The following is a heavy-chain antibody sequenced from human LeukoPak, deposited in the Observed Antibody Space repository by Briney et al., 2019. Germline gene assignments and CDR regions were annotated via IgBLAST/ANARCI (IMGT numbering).Heavy chain of an antibody. D-gene: IGHD3-10*02. CDR1: GFTFSDFY. CDR2: ISTNGSTI. Sequence: GGSLRLSCAASGFTFSDFYMSWIRQAPGKGLEWVSYISTNGSTIYYADSVKGRFTTSRDNAKNSLYLQMNSLRAEDTAVYYCAELGITMIGGVWGKGTTVTISS. V-gene: IGHV3-11*04. J-gene: IGHJ6*04. CDR3: AELGITMIGGV.